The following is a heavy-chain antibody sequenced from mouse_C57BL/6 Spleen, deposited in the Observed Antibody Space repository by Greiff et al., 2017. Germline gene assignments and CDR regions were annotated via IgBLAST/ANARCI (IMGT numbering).Heavy chain of an antibody. V-gene: IGHV1-63*01. D-gene: IGHD2-3*01. CDR3: AREGDGYYRYFDV. CDR2: IYPGGGYT. CDR1: GYTFTNYW. J-gene: IGHJ1*03. Sequence: VHLVESGAELVRPGTSVKMSCKASGYTFTNYWIGWAKQRPGHGLEWIGDIYPGGGYTNYNEKFKGKATLTADKSSSTAYMQFSSLTSEDSAIYYCAREGDGYYRYFDVWGTGTTVTVSS.